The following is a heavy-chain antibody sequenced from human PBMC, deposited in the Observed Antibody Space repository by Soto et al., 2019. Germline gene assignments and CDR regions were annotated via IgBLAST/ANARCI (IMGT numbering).Heavy chain of an antibody. J-gene: IGHJ4*02. CDR2: IKPDGSDK. D-gene: IGHD2-2*01. Sequence: EVQLVESGGALVQPGGSLRLSCAASGFTFSAYWMTWFRQAPGKGLEWVANIKPDGSDKYYIESVKGRFSISRDNTKNSLFLQTDNLRADDTAVYYCARDHLTSWSTTDVWGQGTLVTVSS. V-gene: IGHV3-7*01. CDR3: ARDHLTSWSTTDV. CDR1: GFTFSAYW.